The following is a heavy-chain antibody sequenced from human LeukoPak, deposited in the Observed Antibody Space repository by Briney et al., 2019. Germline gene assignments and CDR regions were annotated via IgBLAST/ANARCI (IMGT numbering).Heavy chain of an antibody. V-gene: IGHV1-18*01. CDR1: GYTFTSYG. CDR2: ISAYNGNT. Sequence: ASVKVSCKASGYTFTSYGISWVRQAPGQGLEWMGWISAYNGNTNYAQKLQGRVTTTTDTSTSTAYMELRSLRSDDTAVYYCARAAEAARPHDYWGQGTLVTVSS. J-gene: IGHJ4*02. CDR3: ARAAEAARPHDY. D-gene: IGHD6-6*01.